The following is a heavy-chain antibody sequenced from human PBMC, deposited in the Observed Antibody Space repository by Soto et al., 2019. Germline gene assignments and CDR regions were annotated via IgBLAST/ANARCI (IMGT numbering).Heavy chain of an antibody. V-gene: IGHV4-39*01. CDR1: GGSISSSSYY. J-gene: IGHJ4*02. Sequence: SETLSLTCTVSGGSISSSSYYWGWIRQPPGKGLEWIGSIYYSGSTYYNPSLKSRVTISVDTSKNQFSLKLSSVTAADTAVYYCARHPGDGYNPHDFDDWGQGTLVTVSS. CDR2: IYYSGST. D-gene: IGHD5-12*01. CDR3: ARHPGDGYNPHDFDD.